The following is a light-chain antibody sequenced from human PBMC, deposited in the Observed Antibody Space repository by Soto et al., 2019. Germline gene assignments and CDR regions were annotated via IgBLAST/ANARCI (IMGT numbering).Light chain of an antibody. J-gene: IGLJ1*01. Sequence: SALTQPASVSGSPGQSITISCTGTSSDVGRYNYVSWYQHHPGKAPTLMIFDVSNRPSEVSNRFSGSKSANTASLTISGLQAEDEADYYCCSYTSSSTYVFGTGTKVTVL. CDR1: SSDVGRYNY. CDR2: DVS. CDR3: CSYTSSSTYV. V-gene: IGLV2-14*01.